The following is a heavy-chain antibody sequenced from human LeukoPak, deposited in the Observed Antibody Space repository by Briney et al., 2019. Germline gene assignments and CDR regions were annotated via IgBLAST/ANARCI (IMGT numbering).Heavy chain of an antibody. J-gene: IGHJ4*02. CDR1: GGSISSSSYY. V-gene: IGHV4-39*01. D-gene: IGHD1-26*01. CDR2: IYYSGST. Sequence: SETLSLTCTVSGGSISSSSYYWGWIRQPPGKGLEWIGSIYYSGSTYYNPSLKSRVTISVDTSKNQFSLKLSSVTAADTAVYYCALRGATTGRPYDYWGQGTLVTVSS. CDR3: ALRGATTGRPYDY.